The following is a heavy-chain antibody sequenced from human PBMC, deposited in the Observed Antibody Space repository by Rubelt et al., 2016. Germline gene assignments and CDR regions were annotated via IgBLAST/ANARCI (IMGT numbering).Heavy chain of an antibody. V-gene: IGHV3-23*01. J-gene: IGHJ1*01. D-gene: IGHD3-16*01. CDR1: GFTFSSYA. CDR3: AKFGDDAEYFQH. Sequence: EVQLLESGGGLVQPGGSLRLSCAASGFTFSSYAMSWVRQAPGTGLEWVSAITGSGGSTYYADSVKGRSTISRDNSKNTLYLQMNSLRAEDTAVYYCAKFGDDAEYFQHWGQGTLVTVSS. CDR2: ITGSGGST.